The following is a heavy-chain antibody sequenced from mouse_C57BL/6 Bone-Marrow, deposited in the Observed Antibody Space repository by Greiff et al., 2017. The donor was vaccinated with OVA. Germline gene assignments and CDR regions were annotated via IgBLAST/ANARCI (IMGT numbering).Heavy chain of an antibody. CDR2: INPGSGGT. Sequence: QVQLQQSGAELVRPGTSVKVSCKASGYAFTNYLIEWVKQRPGQGLEWIGVINPGSGGTNYNEKFKGKATLTADKSSSTAYMQLSSLTSEDSAVYFCARYDYDSYWYFDVWGTGTTVTVSS. CDR1: GYAFTNYL. CDR3: ARYDYDSYWYFDV. J-gene: IGHJ1*03. D-gene: IGHD2-4*01. V-gene: IGHV1-54*01.